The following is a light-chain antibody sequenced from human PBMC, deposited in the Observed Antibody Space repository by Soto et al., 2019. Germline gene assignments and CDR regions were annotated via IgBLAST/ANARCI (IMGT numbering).Light chain of an antibody. CDR3: QSYDTRLSGSCV. CDR1: STNMGAGYD. V-gene: IGLV1-40*01. J-gene: IGLJ1*01. Sequence: QSVLTQPPSVSGAPGQRVTISCSGSSTNMGAGYDVHWYQQLPGTAPKLLIYDNTKRPPGVPDRFSGSKSGTSASLAITGLQAEDEADYYCQSYDTRLSGSCVFGTGTKVTVL. CDR2: DNT.